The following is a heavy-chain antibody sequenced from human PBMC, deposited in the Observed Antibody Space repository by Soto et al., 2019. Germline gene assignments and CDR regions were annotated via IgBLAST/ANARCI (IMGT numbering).Heavy chain of an antibody. CDR1: GGSISSYY. J-gene: IGHJ5*02. Sequence: SETLSLTCTVSGGSISSYYWSWIRQPPGKGLEWIGYRYYSGSTNYNPSLKSRVSISVDTSKNQFSLKLNSVTAADTAVYYCARWTSGGYNWFDPWGKGTLVTVDS. CDR3: ARWTSGGYNWFDP. V-gene: IGHV4-59*01. D-gene: IGHD3-10*01. CDR2: RYYSGST.